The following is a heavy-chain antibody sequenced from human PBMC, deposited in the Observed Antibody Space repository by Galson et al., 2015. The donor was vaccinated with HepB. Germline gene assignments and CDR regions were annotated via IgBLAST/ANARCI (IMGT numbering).Heavy chain of an antibody. CDR3: ARDSVVSATYFLDY. CDR2: VYSSGGT. Sequence: TLSLTCSVSGGSVSSGSYYWSWIRQPAGKGLEWIGRVYSSGGTDYNPSLKSRVTISRDTSKNHFSLRLTSVSAADSAIYYCARDSVVSATYFLDYWGQGVLVTVSP. D-gene: IGHD2-21*01. V-gene: IGHV4-61*02. CDR1: GGSVSSGSYY. J-gene: IGHJ4*02.